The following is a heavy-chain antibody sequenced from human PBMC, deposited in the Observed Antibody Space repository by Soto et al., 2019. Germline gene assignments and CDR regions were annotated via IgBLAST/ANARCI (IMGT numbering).Heavy chain of an antibody. J-gene: IGHJ4*02. CDR1: GFTLRNYV. Sequence: PGGSLRLSCAGSGFTLRNYVMSWVRQAPEKGLEWVSSVSASGGSTYYADSVKGRFTISRDNSKSMVYLQMSSLRAGDTAVYYCARPYYGSGSYYNSDFWGRGTLVTVSS. CDR2: VSASGGST. CDR3: ARPYYGSGSYYNSDF. D-gene: IGHD3-10*01. V-gene: IGHV3-23*01.